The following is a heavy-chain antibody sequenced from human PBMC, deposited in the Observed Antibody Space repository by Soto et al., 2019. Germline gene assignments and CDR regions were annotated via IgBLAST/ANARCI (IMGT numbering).Heavy chain of an antibody. CDR1: GGSISSGGYS. J-gene: IGHJ4*02. D-gene: IGHD5-12*01. CDR2: IYHSGST. Sequence: QLQLQESGSGLVKPSQTLSLTCAVSGGSISSGGYSWSWIRQPPGKGLEWSGYIYHSGSTYYNPSRKRRVPISVDRSKNQFSLKLSSVAAADTAVYYCAAGGGLPRYYWGQGTLVTVPS. CDR3: AAGGGLPRYY. V-gene: IGHV4-30-2*01.